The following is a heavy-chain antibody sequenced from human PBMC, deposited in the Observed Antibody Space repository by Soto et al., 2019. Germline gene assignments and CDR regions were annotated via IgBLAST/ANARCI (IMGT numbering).Heavy chain of an antibody. CDR3: AKVLYYYDSSGYYAIDY. CDR1: GFTFSSYG. V-gene: IGHV3-30*18. Sequence: QVQLVASGGGVFQPGRSLRLSCAASGFTFSSYGMHWVRQAPGKGLEWVAVISYDGSNKYYADSVKGRFTISRDNSKNTLYLQMNSLRAEDTAVYYCAKVLYYYDSSGYYAIDYWCQGTLVTVSS. J-gene: IGHJ4*02. D-gene: IGHD3-22*01. CDR2: ISYDGSNK.